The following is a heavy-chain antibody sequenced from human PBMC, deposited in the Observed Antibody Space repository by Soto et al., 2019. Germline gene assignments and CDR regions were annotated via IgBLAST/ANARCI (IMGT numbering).Heavy chain of an antibody. J-gene: IGHJ5*02. CDR2: FDPEDGET. V-gene: IGHV1-24*01. CDR1: GYTLTELS. CDR3: ATKAGVGRLVVVPAATFDP. D-gene: IGHD2-2*01. Sequence: ASVKVSCKASGYTLTELSMHWVRQAPGKGLEWMGGFDPEDGETIYAQKFQGRVTMTEDTSTDTAYMELSSLRSEDTAVYYCATKAGVGRLVVVPAATFDPWGQGTLVTVSS.